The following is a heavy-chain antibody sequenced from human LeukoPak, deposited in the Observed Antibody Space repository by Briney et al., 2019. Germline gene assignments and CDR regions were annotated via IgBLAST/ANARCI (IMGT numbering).Heavy chain of an antibody. CDR1: GYIFSVYD. CDR2: IWDDGSNK. Sequence: GGPLTLSCIASGYIFSVYDMHWLRQAPGRGLEWVGVIWDDGSNKYYSESVKGRFTISKDNSKNSLYLQMNSLRDKDTAVYSCARAPGPLDYWGQGTLVTVSS. V-gene: IGHV3-33*08. J-gene: IGHJ4*02. CDR3: ARAPGPLDY.